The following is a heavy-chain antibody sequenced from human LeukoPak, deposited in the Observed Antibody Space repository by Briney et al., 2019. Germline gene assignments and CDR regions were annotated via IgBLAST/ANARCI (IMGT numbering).Heavy chain of an antibody. CDR1: GFTVSSNY. J-gene: IGHJ4*02. CDR2: ISYDGSNK. CDR3: AKPGIAVAGQDHFDY. D-gene: IGHD6-19*01. V-gene: IGHV3-30*18. Sequence: PGGSLRLSCAASGFTVSSNYMGWVRQAPGKGLEWVAVISYDGSNKYYADSVKGRFTISRDNSKNTLYLQMNSLRAEDTAVYYCAKPGIAVAGQDHFDYWGQGTLVTVSS.